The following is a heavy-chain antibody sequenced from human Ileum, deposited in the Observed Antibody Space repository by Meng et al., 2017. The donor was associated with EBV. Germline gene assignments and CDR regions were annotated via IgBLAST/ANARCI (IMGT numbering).Heavy chain of an antibody. CDR3: ARGAGGFDY. Sequence: PVESVVGLVQPGGSLRVSCAASVFTFNNYWMHWVRQAPGKGLVWVSHIINDGSTTSYTDSVKGRFTISRDNAKNTVYLQMNSLRAEDTAVYYCARGAGGFDYWGQGILVTVSS. D-gene: IGHD2-15*01. CDR1: VFTFNNYW. J-gene: IGHJ4*02. CDR2: IINDGSTT. V-gene: IGHV3-74*01.